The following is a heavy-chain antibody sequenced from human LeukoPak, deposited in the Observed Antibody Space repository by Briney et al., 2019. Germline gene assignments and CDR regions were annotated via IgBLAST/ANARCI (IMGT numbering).Heavy chain of an antibody. CDR2: INPIGGTT. D-gene: IGHD6-6*01. CDR3: ARVRKPYSSSSPFDY. Sequence: GASVKVSCKTSGYTFTSYYIHWVRQAPGQGLEWLGIINPIGGTTDYAQKFQGRVTMTRDTSTSTVYMELSSLSPEDTAVYYCARVRKPYSSSSPFDYWGQGTLVTVSS. J-gene: IGHJ4*02. CDR1: GYTFTSYY. V-gene: IGHV1-46*01.